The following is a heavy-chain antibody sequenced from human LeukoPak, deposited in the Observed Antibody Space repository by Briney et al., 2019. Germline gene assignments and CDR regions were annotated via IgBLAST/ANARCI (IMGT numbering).Heavy chain of an antibody. CDR1: GGSISSGGYS. V-gene: IGHV4-30-4*07. CDR2: IYYSGST. Sequence: SETLSLTCAVSGGSISSGGYSWSWIRQPPGKGLEWIGYIYYSGSTYYNPSLKSRVTISVDTSKNQFSLKLSSVTAADTAVYYCARGPYYYYYMDVWGKGTTVTISS. J-gene: IGHJ6*03. CDR3: ARGPYYYYYMDV.